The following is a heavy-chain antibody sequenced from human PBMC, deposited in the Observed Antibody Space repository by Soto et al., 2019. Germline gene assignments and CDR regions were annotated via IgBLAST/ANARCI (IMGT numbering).Heavy chain of an antibody. Sequence: PSETLSLTCNVSGGSVSRVSYYWSWIRQSPGKGLEWIGYVYYSGSTNYNPSLKSRVTISVDTSENQFSLKLRSVTAADTAVYYCAASISIFGVVPFWGQGTLVTVSS. CDR1: GGSVSRVSYY. D-gene: IGHD3-3*01. CDR2: VYYSGST. V-gene: IGHV4-61*01. J-gene: IGHJ4*02. CDR3: AASISIFGVVPF.